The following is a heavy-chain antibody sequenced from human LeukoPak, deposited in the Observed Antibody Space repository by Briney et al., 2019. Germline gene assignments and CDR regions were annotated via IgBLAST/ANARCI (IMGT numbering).Heavy chain of an antibody. CDR3: ARMSGGWAGFDI. V-gene: IGHV1-46*01. CDR1: GYTLTNFY. J-gene: IGHJ3*02. Sequence: ASVKVSCKASGYTLTNFYMHWVRQAPGQGLEWMGIINPSGGNTNYAEKFQGRVTVTRDTSTSTVYMELSSLRSEDTAVYYCARMSGGWAGFDIWGQGTMVTVSS. CDR2: INPSGGNT. D-gene: IGHD1-26*01.